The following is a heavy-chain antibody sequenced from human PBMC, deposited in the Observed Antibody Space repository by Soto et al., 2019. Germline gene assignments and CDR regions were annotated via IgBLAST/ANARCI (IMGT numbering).Heavy chain of an antibody. CDR1: GFTFRNYG. V-gene: IGHV3-30*03. CDR3: LKTRIGYAALSDAMHE. Sequence: PWGSLRLSCTPSGFTFRNYGLHWVRQAPGKGLEWVALISYVGHNNSYKAAPMDSFTVSRDNLKNTLFLQMDSLRPEDTAIYYSLKTRIGYAALSDAMHEGGQETTLTVSS. J-gene: IGHJ6*01. CDR2: ISYVGHNN. D-gene: IGHD2-2*01.